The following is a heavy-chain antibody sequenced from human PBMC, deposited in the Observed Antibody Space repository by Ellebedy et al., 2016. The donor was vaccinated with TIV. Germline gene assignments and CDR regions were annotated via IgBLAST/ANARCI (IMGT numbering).Heavy chain of an antibody. Sequence: PGGSLRLSCAASGFTFSSSAMSWFRQAPGKGLEWVSGFGVSGDTKYYTDSVKDGFTVSRNNSRNKLYLQMNSLIAEHTAIYYCAKGRGCGSDSSAPRYYFDSWGLGTLVTVSS. CDR3: AKGRGCGSDSSAPRYYFDS. CDR2: FGVSGDTK. V-gene: IGHV3-23*01. D-gene: IGHD3-22*01. J-gene: IGHJ4*02. CDR1: GFTFSSSA.